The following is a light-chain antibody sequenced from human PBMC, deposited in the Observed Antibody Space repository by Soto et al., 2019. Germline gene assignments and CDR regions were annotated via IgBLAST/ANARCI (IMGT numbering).Light chain of an antibody. V-gene: IGLV1-40*01. CDR2: GNS. Sequence: QPVLTQPPSVSGAQGQRVTISCTGSSSNIGAGYDVHWYQQLPGTAPKLLIYGNSNRPSGVPDRFSGSKSGTSASLAITGLQAEDEADYYCQSYDSSLSGSVFGGGTKLTDL. CDR3: QSYDSSLSGSV. CDR1: SSNIGAGYD. J-gene: IGLJ2*01.